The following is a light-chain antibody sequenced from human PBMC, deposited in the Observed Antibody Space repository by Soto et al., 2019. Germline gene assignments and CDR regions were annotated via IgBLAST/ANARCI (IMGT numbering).Light chain of an antibody. CDR1: SSDVGGYNY. CDR3: SSYTSGSTPYV. CDR2: DVT. Sequence: QSALTRPASVSGCPGQSITISCTGTSSDVGGYNYVSWYQQHPVKAPKLMIYDVTNRPSGVSDRFSGSKSGNTASLTISGLQAEDEADYYCSSYTSGSTPYVFGTGTKVTVL. J-gene: IGLJ1*01. V-gene: IGLV2-14*01.